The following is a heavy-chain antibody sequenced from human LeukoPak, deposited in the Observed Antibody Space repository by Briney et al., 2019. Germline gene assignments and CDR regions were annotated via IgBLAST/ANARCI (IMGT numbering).Heavy chain of an antibody. J-gene: IGHJ4*02. D-gene: IGHD4-17*01. CDR3: ARATTVTPRVDS. V-gene: IGHV3-11*01. CDR1: GFILSDYY. Sequence: GGTLRLSRTGSGFILSDYYMSWIRQAPGKGLDWISYISGSGNTIYYADSAKGRFTISRDNAKNSLYLQMTSLRAEDTAVYYCARATTVTPRVDSWGQGTLVTVSS. CDR2: ISGSGNTI.